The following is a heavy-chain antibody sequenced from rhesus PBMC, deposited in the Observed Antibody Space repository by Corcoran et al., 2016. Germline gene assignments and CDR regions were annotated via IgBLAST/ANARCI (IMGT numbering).Heavy chain of an antibody. CDR2: IRSKAYGGTA. Sequence: EVQLVESGGGLVQPGGSLRLSCAASGFTFSDYYMYWVRQAPGKGLEWVGFIRSKAYGGTAEYAASVKGRFTISRDDSKSIAYLQMSSLKTEDTAVYYCTTERALSYGYYYRVVYGLDSWGQGVVVTVSS. CDR1: GFTFSDYY. CDR3: TTERALSYGYYYRVVYGLDS. J-gene: IGHJ6*01. D-gene: IGHD3-9*01. V-gene: IGHV3-184*01.